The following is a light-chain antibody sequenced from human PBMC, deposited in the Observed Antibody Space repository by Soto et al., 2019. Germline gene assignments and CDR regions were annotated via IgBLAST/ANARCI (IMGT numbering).Light chain of an antibody. CDR2: GTS. V-gene: IGKV3-15*01. CDR3: QHYDSWPPLFT. CDR1: QSVSSN. J-gene: IGKJ3*01. Sequence: EIIMTQSPATLSVSPGERATLSCRASQSVSSNLAWYRQRPGQAPRLLIYGTSTRATGIPDRFSGSRSGTEFTLAISSLQSEDFAVYYCQHYDSWPPLFTFGPGTKVDLK.